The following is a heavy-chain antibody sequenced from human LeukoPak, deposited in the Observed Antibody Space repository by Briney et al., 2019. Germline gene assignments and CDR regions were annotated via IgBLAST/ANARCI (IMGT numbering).Heavy chain of an antibody. Sequence: ASVKVSCKTSGYTFTGYYMHWVRQAPGQGLEWMGWINPNSGGTSYAQKFQGRVTMTRDTSISTAYMELSSLRAEDTAVYYCARGQLPHYSSGCYDYWGQGTLVTVSS. CDR1: GYTFTGYY. CDR3: ARGQLPHYSSGCYDY. V-gene: IGHV1-2*02. D-gene: IGHD6-19*01. J-gene: IGHJ4*02. CDR2: INPNSGGT.